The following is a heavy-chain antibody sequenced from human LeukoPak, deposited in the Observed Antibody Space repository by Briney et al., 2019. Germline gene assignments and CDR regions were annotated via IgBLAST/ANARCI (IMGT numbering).Heavy chain of an antibody. D-gene: IGHD5/OR15-5a*01. CDR2: IYSEGDT. J-gene: IGHJ5*02. CDR3: ARGMVSTAS. CDR1: GFNVIYNY. V-gene: IGHV3-66*02. Sequence: QTGGSLRLSCAAFGFNVIYNYMSWVRQAPGKGLEWVSIIYSEGDTFYADSVKGRFIISRDISENTVHLQMNSLRVEDSAVYYCARGMVSTASWGQGTLVTVSS.